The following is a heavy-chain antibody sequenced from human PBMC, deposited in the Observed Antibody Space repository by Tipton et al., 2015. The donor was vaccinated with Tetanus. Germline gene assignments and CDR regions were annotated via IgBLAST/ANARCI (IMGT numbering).Heavy chain of an antibody. CDR2: ISYDGRNK. Sequence: SLRLSCAASGFTFYSYGMHWVRQAPGKGLEWVAVISYDGRNKYYAHSVKGRFTISRDNSKNTLVLQMNSLRAEDTAVYFCAKFLVVITQGYYHTMDVWGQGTTVTVSS. CDR1: GFTFYSYG. CDR3: AKFLVVITQGYYHTMDV. D-gene: IGHD3-9*01. J-gene: IGHJ6*02. V-gene: IGHV3-30*18.